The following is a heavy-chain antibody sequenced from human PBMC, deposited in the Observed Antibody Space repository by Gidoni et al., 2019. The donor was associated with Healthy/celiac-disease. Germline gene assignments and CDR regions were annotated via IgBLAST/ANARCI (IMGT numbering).Heavy chain of an antibody. CDR3: ARDPSITIFGVDYYYYGMDV. J-gene: IGHJ6*02. CDR2: IWYDGSNK. CDR1: GFTFSSYG. D-gene: IGHD3-3*01. Sequence: QVQLVESGGGVVQPGRSLRLSCAASGFTFSSYGMHWVRQAPGKGLEWVAVIWYDGSNKYYADSVKGRFTISRDNSKNTLYLQMNSLRAEDTAVYYCARDPSITIFGVDYYYYGMDVWGQGTTVTVSS. V-gene: IGHV3-33*01.